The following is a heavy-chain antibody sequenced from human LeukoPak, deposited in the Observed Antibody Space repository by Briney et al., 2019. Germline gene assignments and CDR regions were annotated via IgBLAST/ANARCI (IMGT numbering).Heavy chain of an antibody. D-gene: IGHD4-17*01. J-gene: IGHJ4*02. CDR2: INPNSGGT. Sequence: ASVKVSCKASGYTFIGYYIHWVRQAPGQGLEWMGWINPNSGGTNYAQKFQGRVTMTRDTSISTAYMELSRLRSDDTAVYYCARERERHDYGDYGSLDYWGQGTLVTVSS. V-gene: IGHV1-2*02. CDR3: ARERERHDYGDYGSLDY. CDR1: GYTFIGYY.